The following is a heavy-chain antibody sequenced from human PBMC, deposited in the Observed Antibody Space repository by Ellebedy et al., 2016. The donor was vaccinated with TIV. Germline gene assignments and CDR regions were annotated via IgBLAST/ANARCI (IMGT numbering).Heavy chain of an antibody. D-gene: IGHD3-16*02. CDR2: INPNSGGT. Sequence: AASVKVSCKASGYTFTGYYMHWVRQAPGQGLEWMGWINPNSGGTNYAQKLQGRVTMTRDTSTSTAYMELRSLRSDDTAVYYCARDQGDDYVWGSYLDYWGQGTLVTVSS. J-gene: IGHJ4*02. V-gene: IGHV1-2*02. CDR3: ARDQGDDYVWGSYLDY. CDR1: GYTFTGYY.